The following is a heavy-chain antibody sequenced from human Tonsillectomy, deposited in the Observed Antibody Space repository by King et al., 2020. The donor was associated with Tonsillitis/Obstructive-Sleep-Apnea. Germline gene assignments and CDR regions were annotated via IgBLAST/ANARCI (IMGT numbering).Heavy chain of an antibody. D-gene: IGHD2-15*01. Sequence: QLVQSGAEVKKPGASVKVSCKASGYSFTSYGISWVRQAPGQGLEWMGWISAYNGNTNYAQKFQGRVTMTTDTSTSTACMELRSLRSDDTAVYYCARDRGGYCSGGSCYYYYYYMDVWGKGTTVTVSS. CDR2: ISAYNGNT. CDR1: GYSFTSYG. V-gene: IGHV1-18*01. J-gene: IGHJ6*03. CDR3: ARDRGGYCSGGSCYYYYYYMDV.